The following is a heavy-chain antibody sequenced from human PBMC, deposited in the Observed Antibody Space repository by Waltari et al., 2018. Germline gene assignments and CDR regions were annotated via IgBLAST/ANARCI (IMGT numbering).Heavy chain of an antibody. D-gene: IGHD3-16*01. CDR3: ATYVGASIGTAAFDV. J-gene: IGHJ3*01. Sequence: AWVRHAHWKGLAWTATFSYTWTTYYNPSLKSRVTISVDTSKNQFSLKLTSVTAADTAVYYCATYVGASIGTAAFDVWGQGTMVTVSS. V-gene: IGHV4-39*01. CDR2: FSYTWTT.